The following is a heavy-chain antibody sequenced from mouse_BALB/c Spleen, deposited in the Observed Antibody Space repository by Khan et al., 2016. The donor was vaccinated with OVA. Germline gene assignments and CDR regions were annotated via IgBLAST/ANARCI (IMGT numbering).Heavy chain of an antibody. CDR1: GYTFTDFG. CDR3: ARSGYGSLGY. J-gene: IGHJ2*01. Sequence: QVQLQQSGPELVRPGASVKMSCRASGYTFTDFGLNWVKQRTGQGLEWLGQIFPGSDTSYYNEKFKGKSTLTADKSSNTASMQLSSLTSEDSAVYFCARSGYGSLGYWGQGTTRTVSS. V-gene: IGHV1-77*01. D-gene: IGHD1-1*01. CDR2: IFPGSDTS.